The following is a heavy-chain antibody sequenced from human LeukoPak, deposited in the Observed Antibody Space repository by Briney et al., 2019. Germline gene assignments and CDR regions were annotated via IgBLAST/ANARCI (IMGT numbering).Heavy chain of an antibody. CDR1: GYTFTSYD. D-gene: IGHD3-10*02. J-gene: IGHJ3*02. CDR2: MNPNSGNT. CDR3: ARDSAYYYVDLGAFDI. V-gene: IGHV1-8*01. Sequence: ASVKVSCKASGYTFTSYDINWVRQATGQGLEWMGWMNPNSGNTGYAQKFQGRVTMTRNTSISTAYMELSSLRAEDTAVYYCARDSAYYYVDLGAFDIWGQGTMVTVSS.